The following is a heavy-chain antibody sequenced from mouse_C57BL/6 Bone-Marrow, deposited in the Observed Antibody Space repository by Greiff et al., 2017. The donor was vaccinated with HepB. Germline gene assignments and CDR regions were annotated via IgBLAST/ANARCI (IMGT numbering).Heavy chain of an antibody. CDR2: IDPNSGGT. D-gene: IGHD1-2*01. J-gene: IGHJ3*01. V-gene: IGHV1-62-3*01. CDR3: ARGEVLRQGFAY. CDR1: GYTFTSYW. Sequence: VQLQQPGAELVKPGASVKLSCKASGYTFTSYWMHWVKQRPGRGLEWIGRIDPNSGGTKYNEKFKSKATLTVDKPSSTAYMQVSSLTSEDSAVYYCARGEVLRQGFAYWGQGTLVTVSA.